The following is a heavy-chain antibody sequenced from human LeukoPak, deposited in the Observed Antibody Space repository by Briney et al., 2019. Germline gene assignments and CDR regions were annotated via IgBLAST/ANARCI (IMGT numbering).Heavy chain of an antibody. V-gene: IGHV3-30-3*01. CDR1: GFTFSSYA. Sequence: GGSLRLSCAASGFTFSSYAMHWVRQAPGKGLEWVAVISFDGSNKYYPNSVKGRFTISRDTSKNTLYLQMNSLRAEDTAVYYCAKDSGYDFWSGYRYFDYWGQGTLVTVSS. CDR3: AKDSGYDFWSGYRYFDY. J-gene: IGHJ4*02. D-gene: IGHD3-3*01. CDR2: ISFDGSNK.